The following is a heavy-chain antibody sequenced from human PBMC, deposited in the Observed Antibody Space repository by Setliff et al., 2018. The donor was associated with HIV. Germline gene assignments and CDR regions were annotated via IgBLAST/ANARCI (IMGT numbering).Heavy chain of an antibody. V-gene: IGHV4-59*11. CDR2: IYYSGST. CDR3: ARTSKYTSGWYEEY. D-gene: IGHD6-19*01. CDR1: GGSISSHY. J-gene: IGHJ4*02. Sequence: SETLSLTCTVSGGSISSHYWSWIRQPPGKGLEWIGYIYYSGSTNYNPSLKSRVTISVDTSKNQFSLKLSSVTAADTAVYYCARTSKYTSGWYEEYWGQGTLVTVSS.